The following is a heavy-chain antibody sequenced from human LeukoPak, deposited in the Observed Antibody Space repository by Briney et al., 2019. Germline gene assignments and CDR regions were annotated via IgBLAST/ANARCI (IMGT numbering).Heavy chain of an antibody. Sequence: ASMKVSCKASGGNFSSYAIRWVRQAPGQGLEWMGGIIPIFGTANYAQKFQGRVTITTDESTSTAYMELSSLRSEDTAVYYCARSYSGYDYPDWFDPWGQGTLVTVSS. J-gene: IGHJ5*02. D-gene: IGHD5-12*01. CDR1: GGNFSSYA. V-gene: IGHV1-69*05. CDR3: ARSYSGYDYPDWFDP. CDR2: IIPIFGTA.